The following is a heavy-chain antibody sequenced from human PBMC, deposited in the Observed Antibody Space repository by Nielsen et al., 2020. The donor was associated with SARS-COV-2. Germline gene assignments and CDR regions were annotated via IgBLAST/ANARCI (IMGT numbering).Heavy chain of an antibody. CDR1: GFTFSSYA. J-gene: IGHJ6*02. V-gene: IGHV3-64*01. D-gene: IGHD6-19*01. CDR3: AREWGLRAVAGTDYYGMDV. Sequence: GESLKISCAASGFTFSSYAMHWVRQAPGKGLEYVSAISSNGGSTYYANSVKGRFTISRDNSKNTLYLQMGSLRAEDMAVYYCAREWGLRAVAGTDYYGMDVWGQGTTVTVSS. CDR2: ISSNGGST.